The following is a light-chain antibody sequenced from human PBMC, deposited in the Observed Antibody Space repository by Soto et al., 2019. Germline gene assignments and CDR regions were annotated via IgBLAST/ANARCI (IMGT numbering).Light chain of an antibody. CDR2: GAS. Sequence: EIVLTQSPGSLSLSPGERATLSCRASQSVDNNYLAWYQQKPGQAPRLLIYGASTRATGIPNRFSGSGSGTAFTLTISRLEPEDFAVYFCQQYGTSPGLFTFGPGTKVDIK. CDR3: QQYGTSPGLFT. CDR1: QSVDNNY. J-gene: IGKJ3*01. V-gene: IGKV3-20*01.